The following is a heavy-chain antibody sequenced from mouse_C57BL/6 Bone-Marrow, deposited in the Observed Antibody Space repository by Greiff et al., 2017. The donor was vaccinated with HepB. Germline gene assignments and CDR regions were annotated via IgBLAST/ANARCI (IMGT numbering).Heavy chain of an antibody. Sequence: EVHLVESGGDLVKPGGSLKLSCAASGFTFSSYGMSWVRQTPDKRLEWVATISSGGSYTYYPDSVKGRFTISRDNAKNTLYLQMSSLKSEDTAMYYCARRVRVFFDYWGQGTTLTVSS. CDR2: ISSGGSYT. V-gene: IGHV5-6*01. D-gene: IGHD2-1*01. CDR1: GFTFSSYG. J-gene: IGHJ2*01. CDR3: ARRVRVFFDY.